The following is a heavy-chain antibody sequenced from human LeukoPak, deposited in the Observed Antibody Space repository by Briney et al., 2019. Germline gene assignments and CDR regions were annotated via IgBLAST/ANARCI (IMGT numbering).Heavy chain of an antibody. D-gene: IGHD6-19*01. Sequence: ASVKVSCKASGGTFSSYAISWVRQAPGQGLEWMGGIIPIFGTANYAQKFQGRVTITADESTSTAYMELSSLRSKDTAVYYCASANSSGWWKGPFDIWGQGTMVTVSS. CDR1: GGTFSSYA. V-gene: IGHV1-69*13. CDR3: ASANSSGWWKGPFDI. J-gene: IGHJ3*02. CDR2: IIPIFGTA.